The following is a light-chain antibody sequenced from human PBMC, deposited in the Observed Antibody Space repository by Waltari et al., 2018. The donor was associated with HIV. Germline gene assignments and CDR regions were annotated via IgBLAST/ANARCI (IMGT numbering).Light chain of an antibody. V-gene: IGKV1-33*01. CDR3: QQYDNLPLS. J-gene: IGKJ4*01. CDR2: DAS. CDR1: QDISNY. Sequence: DIQMTQSPSSLSASVGDRVTITCQASQDISNYLNWYQQNPGTAPNLLIYDASNLEVGAPSRFSGSGSGTNFTFTISSLQPEDFATYYCQQYDNLPLSFGGGTKVEIK.